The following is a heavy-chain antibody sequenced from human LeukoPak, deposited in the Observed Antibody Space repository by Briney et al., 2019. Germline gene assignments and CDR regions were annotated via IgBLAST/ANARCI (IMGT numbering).Heavy chain of an antibody. D-gene: IGHD3-22*01. CDR1: GFTVSSNY. CDR3: ARDPYYYDSSGYD. J-gene: IGHJ4*02. V-gene: IGHV3-53*01. CDR2: IYSGGST. Sequence: GGSLRLSCAASGFTVSSNYMSWVRQAPGKGLEWVSVIYSGGSTYYADSVKGRFTISRDNSKNTLYLQMNSLRAEDTAVYYCARDPYYYDSSGYDWGQGTLVTVSS.